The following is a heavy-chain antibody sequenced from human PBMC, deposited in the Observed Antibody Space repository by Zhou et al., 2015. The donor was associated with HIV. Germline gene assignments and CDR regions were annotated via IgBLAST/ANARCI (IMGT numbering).Heavy chain of an antibody. CDR2: MNPSSGNT. J-gene: IGHJ5*02. CDR1: GYTFTADD. Sequence: QVQLVQSGAEVKKPGASVKVSCKASGYTFTADDINWVRQVPGQGLEWMGWMNPSSGNTGYAQKFQGRLTMTRNTAISTAYMELSSLTFEDTAVYYCARSPGYNNNWLDPVGPGNPGQRLL. D-gene: IGHD5-24*01. V-gene: IGHV1-8*01. CDR3: ARSPGYNNNWLDP.